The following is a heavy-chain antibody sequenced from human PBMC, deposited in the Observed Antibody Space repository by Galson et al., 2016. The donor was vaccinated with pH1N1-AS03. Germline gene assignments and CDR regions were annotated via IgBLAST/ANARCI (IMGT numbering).Heavy chain of an antibody. CDR2: IIAMXGTA. Sequence: SVKVSCKASGGTFSSYAISWVRQAPGQGLEWMGGIIAMXGTAHYAQKVQGRVTITADKSTSTAYMELRSLRSEDTAVYYCARGGGPTVTLDAWGQGTLVIVSS. J-gene: IGHJ5*02. V-gene: IGHV1-69*06. D-gene: IGHD4-17*01. CDR1: GGTFSSYA. CDR3: ARGGGPTVTLDA.